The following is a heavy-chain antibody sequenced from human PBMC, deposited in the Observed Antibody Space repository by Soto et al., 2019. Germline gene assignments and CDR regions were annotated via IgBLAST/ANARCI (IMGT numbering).Heavy chain of an antibody. D-gene: IGHD4-17*01. V-gene: IGHV1-69*01. CDR2: IIPFLSAT. Sequence: QVQLVQSGAEVKKPGSSVKVSCRASGGHFDRFALSWLRQAHGQGLEWMGGIIPFLSATTYAHKFQGRVTITADESANTLYLELRSLTSDDTAVYSCARGEDDYGDFGSMDVWGQGTSVTVSS. J-gene: IGHJ6*02. CDR3: ARGEDDYGDFGSMDV. CDR1: GGHFDRFA.